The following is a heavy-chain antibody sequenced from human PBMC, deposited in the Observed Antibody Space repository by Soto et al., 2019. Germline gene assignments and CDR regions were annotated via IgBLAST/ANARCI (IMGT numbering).Heavy chain of an antibody. CDR2: IYYSGST. J-gene: IGHJ4*02. CDR3: ARQDDFWSGYPQSFDC. V-gene: IGHV4-31*03. CDR1: GGSISSGGYY. Sequence: PSETLSLTCTVSGGSISSGGYYWSWIRQHPGKGLEWIGYIYYSGSTYYNPSLKSRVTISVDTSKTQFSLKLSSVTAADTAVYYCARQDDFWSGYPQSFDCWGQGTLVTVSS. D-gene: IGHD3-3*01.